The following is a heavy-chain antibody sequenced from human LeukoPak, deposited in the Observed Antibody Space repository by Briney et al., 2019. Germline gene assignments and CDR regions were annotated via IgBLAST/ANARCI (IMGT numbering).Heavy chain of an antibody. CDR2: INPNSGGT. V-gene: IGHV1-2*02. CDR3: AKSRPMVRGVIRYWFDP. CDR1: GYTFTGYY. J-gene: IGHJ5*02. D-gene: IGHD3-10*01. Sequence: ASVKVSCKASGYTFTGYYMHWVRQAPGQGLEWMGWINPNSGGTNYAQKFQGRVTMTRDTSISTAYMELSRLRSDDTAVYYCAKSRPMVRGVIRYWFDPWGQRTLVTVSS.